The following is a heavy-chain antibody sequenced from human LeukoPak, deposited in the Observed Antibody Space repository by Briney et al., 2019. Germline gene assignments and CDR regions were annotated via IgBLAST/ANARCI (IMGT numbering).Heavy chain of an antibody. D-gene: IGHD3-10*01. J-gene: IGHJ4*02. CDR2: IYSGGST. CDR3: AREDYYGSGSHFD. V-gene: IGHV3-53*01. CDR1: GFTVSSNY. Sequence: GGSLRLSCAASGFTVSSNYMSWVRQAPGKGLEWVSVIYSGGSTYYADSVKGRFTISRDNSKNTLYLQMNSLRAEDTAVYYCAREDYYGSGSHFDWGQGTLVTVSS.